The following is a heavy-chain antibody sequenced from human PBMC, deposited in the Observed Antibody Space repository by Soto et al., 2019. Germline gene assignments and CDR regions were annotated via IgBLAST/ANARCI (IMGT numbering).Heavy chain of an antibody. CDR3: ASLILDHARTADNYSDY. CDR1: GYSFTTYW. Sequence: GESLKISCQASGYSFTTYWISWVRQMPGKGLECMGRIDPTDSYTDYGPSFEGHVTMSVDRSINTAYLEWSSLKASDSAMYYCASLILDHARTADNYSDYWGVGTLVTV. CDR2: IDPTDSYT. V-gene: IGHV5-10-1*01. J-gene: IGHJ4*02. D-gene: IGHD3-22*01.